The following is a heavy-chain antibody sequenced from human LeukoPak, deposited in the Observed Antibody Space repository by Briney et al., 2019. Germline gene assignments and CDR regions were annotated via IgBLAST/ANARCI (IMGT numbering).Heavy chain of an antibody. CDR1: GGSISSGTDY. D-gene: IGHD3-3*01. CDR3: ARDFGL. CDR2: IYISGRT. Sequence: PSETLSLTCTVSGGSISSGTDYWSWNRQPVGKGLEWVGLIYISGRTNYNPSLKSRVTISMDTSKNQFSLKLASVTAADTAVYYCARDFGLWGQGTLVTVSP. J-gene: IGHJ4*02. V-gene: IGHV4-61*02.